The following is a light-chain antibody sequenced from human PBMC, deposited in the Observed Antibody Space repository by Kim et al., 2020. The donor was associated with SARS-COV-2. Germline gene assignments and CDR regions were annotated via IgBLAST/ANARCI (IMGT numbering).Light chain of an antibody. CDR1: ELGHKY. V-gene: IGLV3-1*01. J-gene: IGLJ2*01. CDR3: QAWDSSTHVV. CDR2: QDR. Sequence: SYELTQPPSVSVSPGQTASITCSGDELGHKYTYWYRQKAGQSPVLVIYQDRKRPSGIPERFSGSNSGNKATLTISGTQAMDEADYYCQAWDSSTHVVFGGGTKLTVL.